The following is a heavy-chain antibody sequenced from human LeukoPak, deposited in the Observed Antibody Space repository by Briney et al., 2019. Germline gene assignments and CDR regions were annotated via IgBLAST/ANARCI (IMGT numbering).Heavy chain of an antibody. D-gene: IGHD2-2*01. V-gene: IGHV1-69*01. J-gene: IGHJ4*02. CDR3: ATPDIGYCSSTSCLYYLDY. CDR2: IIPIFGTA. CDR1: GGTFSSYA. Sequence: ASVKVSCKASGGTFSSYAISWVRQAPGQGLEWMGGIIPIFGTANCAQKFQGRVTITADESTSTAYMELSSLRSEDTAVYYCATPDIGYCSSTSCLYYLDYWGQGTLVTVSS.